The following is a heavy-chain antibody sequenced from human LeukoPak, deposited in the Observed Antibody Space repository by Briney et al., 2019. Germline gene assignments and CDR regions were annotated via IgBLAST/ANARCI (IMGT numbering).Heavy chain of an antibody. CDR1: GYTFTSYG. D-gene: IGHD2-2*02. CDR3: ARDRGCSSTSCYMLNWFDP. Sequence: ASVKVSCKASGYTFTSYGISWVRQAPGQGLEWMGWISAYNGNTNYAQKLQGRVTMTTDTSTSTAYMELRSLRSEDTAVYYCARDRGCSSTSCYMLNWFDPWGQGTLVTVSS. J-gene: IGHJ5*02. CDR2: ISAYNGNT. V-gene: IGHV1-18*01.